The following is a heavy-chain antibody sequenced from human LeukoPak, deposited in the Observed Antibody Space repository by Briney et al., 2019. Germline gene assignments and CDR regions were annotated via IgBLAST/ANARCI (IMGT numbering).Heavy chain of an antibody. D-gene: IGHD3-3*01. CDR2: ISAYNGNT. CDR1: GYTFTSYG. V-gene: IGHV1-18*01. Sequence: ASVKVSCKASGYTFTSYGISWVRQAPGQGLEWMGWISAYNGNTNYAQKLQGRVIMTTDTSTSTAYMELRSLRSDDTAVYYCARILTIFGVVIRFPDYWGQGTLVTVSS. J-gene: IGHJ4*02. CDR3: ARILTIFGVVIRFPDY.